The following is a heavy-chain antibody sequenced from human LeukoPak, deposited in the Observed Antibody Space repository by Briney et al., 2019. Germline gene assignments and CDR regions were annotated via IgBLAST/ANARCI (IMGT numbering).Heavy chain of an antibody. J-gene: IGHJ4*02. CDR3: ATESFHY. CDR1: GFNFSSFA. D-gene: IGHD3-10*01. V-gene: IGHV3-23*01. Sequence: GGSLRLSCVVSGFNFSSFAMNWVRQAPGKGLEWVSIISKTGSIASRADSLKGRFTISRDNSKNTVYLLMYSLRAEDTALYYCATESFHYWGQGTLVTVSS. CDR2: ISKTGSIA.